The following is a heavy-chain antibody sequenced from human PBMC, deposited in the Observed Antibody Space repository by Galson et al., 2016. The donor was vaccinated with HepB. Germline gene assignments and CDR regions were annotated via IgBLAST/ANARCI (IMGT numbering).Heavy chain of an antibody. CDR1: GFIFSDYY. Sequence: SLRLSCAASGFIFSDYYVSWIRQTPGKGLEWLAHISSRGATIYYPDSLKGRFTISRDNAKNSLYLQMNSLRAEDTAVYYCARGKGGSFLDHWGQGARVTVSS. V-gene: IGHV3-11*01. J-gene: IGHJ4*02. CDR3: ARGKGGSFLDH. D-gene: IGHD1-26*01. CDR2: ISSRGATI.